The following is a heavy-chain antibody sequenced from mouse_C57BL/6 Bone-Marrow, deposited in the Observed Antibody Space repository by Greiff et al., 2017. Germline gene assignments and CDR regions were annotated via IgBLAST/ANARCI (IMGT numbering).Heavy chain of an antibody. CDR3: ARDGLGRVPAMDY. J-gene: IGHJ4*01. V-gene: IGHV5-4*01. Sequence: EVKLMESGGGLVKPGGSLKLSCAASGFTFSSYAMSWVRQTPEKRLEWVATISDGGSYTYYPDNVKGRFTISRDNAKNNLYLQMSHLKSEDTAMYYCARDGLGRVPAMDYWGQGTSVTVSS. D-gene: IGHD4-1*01. CDR2: ISDGGSYT. CDR1: GFTFSSYA.